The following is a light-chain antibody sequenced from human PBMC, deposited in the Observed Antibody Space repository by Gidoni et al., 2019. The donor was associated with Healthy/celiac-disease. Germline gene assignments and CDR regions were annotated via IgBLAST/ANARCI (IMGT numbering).Light chain of an antibody. J-gene: IGKJ4*01. Sequence: EIVMTQSPATLSVSPGERATLSCRASQSVSSNLAWSQQKPGQAPRLLIYGASTRATGIPAMFSGSGSGTEFTLTISSLQSEDFAVYYCQQYNNWPPLTFGGGTKVEIK. V-gene: IGKV3-15*01. CDR2: GAS. CDR1: QSVSSN. CDR3: QQYNNWPPLT.